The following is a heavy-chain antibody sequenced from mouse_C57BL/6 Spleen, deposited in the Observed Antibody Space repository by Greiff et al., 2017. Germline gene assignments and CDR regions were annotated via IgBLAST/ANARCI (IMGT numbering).Heavy chain of an antibody. CDR1: GYTFTDYY. D-gene: IGHD1-1*01. Sequence: VQLKQSGPVLVKPGASVKMSCKASGYTFTDYYMNWVKQSHGKSLEWIGVINPYNGGTSYNQKFKGKATLTVDKSSSTAYMELNSLTSEDSAVYYCARGSNYYGSSYVDYWGQGTTLTVSS. CDR2: INPYNGGT. CDR3: ARGSNYYGSSYVDY. J-gene: IGHJ2*01. V-gene: IGHV1-19*01.